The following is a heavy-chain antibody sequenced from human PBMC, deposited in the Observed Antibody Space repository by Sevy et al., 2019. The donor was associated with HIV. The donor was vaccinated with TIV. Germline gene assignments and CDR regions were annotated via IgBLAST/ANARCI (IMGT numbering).Heavy chain of an antibody. V-gene: IGHV3-9*01. CDR3: AKDHGGYCTNGVCYSKDY. J-gene: IGHJ4*02. Sequence: GGSLRLSCAASGFTFDDYAMHWVRQAPGKGLEWVSGISWNSGSIGYADSVKGRFTISRDNAKNSLYLQMNSLRAEDTAVYYCAKDHGGYCTNGVCYSKDYWGQGTLVTVSS. D-gene: IGHD2-8*01. CDR2: ISWNSGSI. CDR1: GFTFDDYA.